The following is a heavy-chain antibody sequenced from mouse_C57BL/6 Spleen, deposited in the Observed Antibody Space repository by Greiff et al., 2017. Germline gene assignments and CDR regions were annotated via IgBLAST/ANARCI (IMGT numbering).Heavy chain of an antibody. V-gene: IGHV1-76*01. CDR3: ARRGGLYYFDY. J-gene: IGHJ2*02. Sequence: QVQLQQSGADLVRPGASVKLSCKASGYTFTDYYINWVQQSPGQGLEWIARICPGSGNTYYNEKFKGKATLTAEKSSSTAYMQLSRLTSEDSAVYFCARRGGLYYFDYWGQGTSVTVSS. CDR2: ICPGSGNT. CDR1: GYTFTDYY.